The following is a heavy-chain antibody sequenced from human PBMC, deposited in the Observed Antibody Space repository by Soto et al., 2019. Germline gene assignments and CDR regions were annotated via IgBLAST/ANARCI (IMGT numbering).Heavy chain of an antibody. V-gene: IGHV6-1*01. CDR2: TYYRSKWYN. CDR1: GDSVSTNSVA. J-gene: IGHJ4*02. D-gene: IGHD1-1*01. CDR3: ARAVSGRFDS. Sequence: PSQTLSLTCVISGDSVSTNSVAWHWIRQSPSRGLEWLGRTYYRSKWYNDYAVSVKSRLTISPDTSKNQFSLQLNSVTPEDTAVYYCARAVSGRFDSWGQGTLVTVSS.